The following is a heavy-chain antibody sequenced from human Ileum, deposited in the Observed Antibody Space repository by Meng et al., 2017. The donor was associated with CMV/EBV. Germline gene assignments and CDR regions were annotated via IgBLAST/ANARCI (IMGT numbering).Heavy chain of an antibody. V-gene: IGHV4-39*07. CDR3: ARSQTAAGGASIDY. D-gene: IGHD6-13*01. CDR2: IYYSGTT. Sequence: QLLLRGSGPGLVTLPETLSLTCAVSGGSIRSTPHYWGWIRQPPGKGLEWIASIYYSGTTYYNPSLKSRVTVSVDTSKNQFSLRLSSVTAADTAVFYCARSQTAAGGASIDYWGQGTLVTVSS. J-gene: IGHJ4*02. CDR1: GGSIRSTPHY.